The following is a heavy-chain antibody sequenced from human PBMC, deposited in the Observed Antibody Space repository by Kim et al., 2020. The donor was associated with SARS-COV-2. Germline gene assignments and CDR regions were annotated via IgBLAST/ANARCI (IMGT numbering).Heavy chain of an antibody. CDR1: GYSFTSYW. V-gene: IGHV5-51*01. Sequence: GESLKISCKGSGYSFTSYWIGWVRQMPGKGLEWMGIIYPGDSDTRYSPSFQGQVTISADKSISTAYLQWSSLKASDTAMYYCARHRDCYDSSGYYVDYWGQGTLVTVSS. CDR2: IYPGDSDT. CDR3: ARHRDCYDSSGYYVDY. D-gene: IGHD3-22*01. J-gene: IGHJ4*02.